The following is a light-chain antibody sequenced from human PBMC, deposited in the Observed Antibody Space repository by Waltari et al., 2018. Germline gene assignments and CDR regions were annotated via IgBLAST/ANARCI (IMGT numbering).Light chain of an antibody. CDR2: DTS. CDR3: QHYVRLPAT. CDR1: QSVTRAL. V-gene: IGKV3-20*01. J-gene: IGKJ1*01. Sequence: EILLTQSPGTLSLSPGERATLSCRASQSVTRALAWYQQKRGQAPRLLIYDTSKRATGIPDRFSGSGSGTDFSLTISRLEPEDFAVYYCQHYVRLPATFGQGTKVEIK.